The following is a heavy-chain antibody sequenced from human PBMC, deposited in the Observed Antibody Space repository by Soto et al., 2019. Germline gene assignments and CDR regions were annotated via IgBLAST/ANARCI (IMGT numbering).Heavy chain of an antibody. CDR3: AKSIAAAGTHSASPKTHWYFDL. CDR2: ISGSGGST. V-gene: IGHV3-23*01. CDR1: GFTFSSYA. D-gene: IGHD6-13*01. J-gene: IGHJ2*01. Sequence: EVQLLESGGGLVQPGGSLRLSCAASGFTFSSYAMSWVRQAPGKGLEWVSAISGSGGSTYYADSVKGRFTISRDNSKNTLYLQMNSLRAEDTAVYYCAKSIAAAGTHSASPKTHWYFDLWGRGTLVTVSS.